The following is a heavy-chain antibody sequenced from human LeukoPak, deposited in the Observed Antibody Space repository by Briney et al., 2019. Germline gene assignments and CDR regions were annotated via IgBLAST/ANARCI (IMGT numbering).Heavy chain of an antibody. Sequence: GGSLRLSCAVSGFTFSGYAMSWVRQAPGKGLEWVAVISYDGSNKYYADSVKGRFTISRDNSKNTLYLQMNSLRAEDTAVYYCAKDRFQWADTAMVTVDYWGQGTLVTVSS. V-gene: IGHV3-30*18. CDR2: ISYDGSNK. D-gene: IGHD5-18*01. CDR1: GFTFSGYA. J-gene: IGHJ4*02. CDR3: AKDRFQWADTAMVTVDY.